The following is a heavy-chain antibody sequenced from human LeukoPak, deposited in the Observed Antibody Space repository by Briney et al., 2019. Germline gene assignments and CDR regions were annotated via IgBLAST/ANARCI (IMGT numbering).Heavy chain of an antibody. CDR1: GGSISSGGYY. V-gene: IGHV4-31*03. CDR3: ARDRYCGGDCYSHFDL. CDR2: ICYSGST. D-gene: IGHD2-21*02. Sequence: SETLSLTCTVSGGSISSGGYYWSWIRQHPGKGLEWIGYICYSGSTYYNPSLKSRVTISVDTSKNQFSLKLSSVTAADTAVYYCARDRYCGGDCYSHFDLWGRGTLVTVSS. J-gene: IGHJ2*01.